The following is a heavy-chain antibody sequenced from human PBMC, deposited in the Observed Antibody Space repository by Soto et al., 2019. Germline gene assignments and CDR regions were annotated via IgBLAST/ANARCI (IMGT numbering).Heavy chain of an antibody. CDR3: ARGGLDYYDSSGYSSAFDY. Sequence: SETLSLTCTVSGSSISSGGYYWSWIRQHPGKGLEWIGYIYYSGSTYYNPSLKSRVTISVDTSKNQFSLKLSSVTAADTAVYYCARGGLDYYDSSGYSSAFDYWGQGTLVTVSS. V-gene: IGHV4-31*03. CDR1: GSSISSGGYY. J-gene: IGHJ4*02. D-gene: IGHD3-22*01. CDR2: IYYSGST.